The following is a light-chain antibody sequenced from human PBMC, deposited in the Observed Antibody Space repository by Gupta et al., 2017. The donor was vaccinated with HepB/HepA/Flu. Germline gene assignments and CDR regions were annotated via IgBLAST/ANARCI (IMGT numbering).Light chain of an antibody. CDR1: SLRSYY. CDR2: GKN. J-gene: IGLJ1*01. CDR3: NSRDSSGNRV. V-gene: IGLV3-19*01. Sequence: SSELTQDPAVSVALGQTVRITCQGDSLRSYYASWYQQKPGQAPVLVIYGKNNRPAGIPDRFSGSSSGNTASLTITGAQEEDEADYYCNSRDSSGNRVFGTGTKVTVL.